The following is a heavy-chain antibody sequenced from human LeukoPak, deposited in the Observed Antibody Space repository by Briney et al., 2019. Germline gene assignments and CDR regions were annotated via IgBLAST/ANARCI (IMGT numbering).Heavy chain of an antibody. V-gene: IGHV1-2*02. J-gene: IGHJ5*02. CDR1: GYTFTGYY. D-gene: IGHD5-18*01. CDR3: AREGTDTAMAMFDP. Sequence: GASVKVSCKASGYTFTGYYMHWVRQAPGQGLEWMGWINPNSGGTNYAQKFQGRVTMTRDTSISTAYMELSRLRADDTAVYYCAREGTDTAMAMFDPWGQGTLVTGSS. CDR2: INPNSGGT.